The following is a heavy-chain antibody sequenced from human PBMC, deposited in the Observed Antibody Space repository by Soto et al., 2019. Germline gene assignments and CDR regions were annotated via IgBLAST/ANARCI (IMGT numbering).Heavy chain of an antibody. Sequence: QVQLVQSGAEVKKPGSSVKVSCKASGGTFSSYTISWVRQAPGQGHEWMGRIIPILGIANYAQKFQGRVTITADKSTRTAYMELSSLRYEDTAVYYCARDLRGFCSSTSCPPPYYYYYMDVWGKGTTVTVSS. CDR2: IIPILGIA. D-gene: IGHD2-2*03. CDR3: ARDLRGFCSSTSCPPPYYYYYMDV. V-gene: IGHV1-69*08. CDR1: GGTFSSYT. J-gene: IGHJ6*03.